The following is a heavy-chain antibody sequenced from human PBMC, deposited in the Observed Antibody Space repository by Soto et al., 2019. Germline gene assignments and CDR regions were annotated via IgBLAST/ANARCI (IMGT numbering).Heavy chain of an antibody. V-gene: IGHV3-30-3*01. D-gene: IGHD3-22*01. CDR1: GFTFSSYA. CDR3: ARPNYYDSSGYLVPDAFDI. Sequence: GGSLRLSCAAYGFTFSSYAMHWVRQAPGKGLEWVAVISYDGSNKYYADSVKGRFTISRDNSKNTLYLQMNSLRAEDTAVYYCARPNYYDSSGYLVPDAFDIWGQGTMVTVSS. J-gene: IGHJ3*02. CDR2: ISYDGSNK.